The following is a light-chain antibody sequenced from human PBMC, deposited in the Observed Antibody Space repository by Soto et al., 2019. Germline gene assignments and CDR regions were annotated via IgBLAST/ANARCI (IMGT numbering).Light chain of an antibody. CDR3: CSYAGSYSYA. J-gene: IGLJ1*01. V-gene: IGLV2-11*01. CDR2: DVN. Sequence: QSALTQPRSVSGSPGQSVTISCTGTSSDVGGFNSVSWYQQHPGKAPKLMIYDVNKRPSGAPDRFSGSKSGSTASLTISGLQAEDEADYYCCSYAGSYSYAFATGTKSPS. CDR1: SSDVGGFNS.